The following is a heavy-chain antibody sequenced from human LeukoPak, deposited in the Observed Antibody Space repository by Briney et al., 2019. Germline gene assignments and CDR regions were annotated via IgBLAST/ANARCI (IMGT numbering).Heavy chain of an antibody. J-gene: IGHJ4*02. D-gene: IGHD2-2*02. CDR1: GVSVSGFS. CDR2: IYHSYYT. V-gene: IGHV4-34*01. Sequence: KPSETLSLTWAVHGVSVSGFSWSWIRQSPGMGLEWIGEIYHSYYTNYNPSLKSRVTISADTSENQFSLRLTSVTAADTAVYYCARIRCGHTESMCYNYWGMGTLVTVSS. CDR3: ARIRCGHTESMCYNY.